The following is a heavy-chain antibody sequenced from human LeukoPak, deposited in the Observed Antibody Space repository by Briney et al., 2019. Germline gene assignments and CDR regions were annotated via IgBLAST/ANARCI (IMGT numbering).Heavy chain of an antibody. D-gene: IGHD3-3*01. CDR2: IYYSGST. Sequence: ETLSLTCTVSGGSFSSGSYYWSWIRQPPGKGLEWIGYIYYSGSTNYNPSLKSRVTISVDTSKNQFSLKLSSVTAADTAVYYCARTHYDFWSGYPSPPDYWGQGTLVTVSS. CDR1: GGSFSSGSYY. V-gene: IGHV4-61*01. CDR3: ARTHYDFWSGYPSPPDY. J-gene: IGHJ4*02.